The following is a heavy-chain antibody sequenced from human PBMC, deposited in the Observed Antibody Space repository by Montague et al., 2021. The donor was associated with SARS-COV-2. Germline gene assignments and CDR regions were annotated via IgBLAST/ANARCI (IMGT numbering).Heavy chain of an antibody. Sequence: SETLSLTCARLGSWFSGADRKSTRLNSSNRSKWYGVFSLKKSTKYNPTLKSRVTISVDTSKNQISLKLRSVTVADTAVYYCARGTKRVFTYDYDRRGYASDYWGQGTLVTVSS. D-gene: IGHD3-22*01. V-gene: IGHV4-34*01. J-gene: IGHJ4*02. CDR2: FSLKKST. CDR1: GSWFSGAD. CDR3: ARGTKRVFTYDYDRRGYASDY.